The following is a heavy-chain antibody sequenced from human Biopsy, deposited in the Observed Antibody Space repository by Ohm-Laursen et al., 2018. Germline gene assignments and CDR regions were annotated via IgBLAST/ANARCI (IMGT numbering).Heavy chain of an antibody. J-gene: IGHJ4*02. D-gene: IGHD2-21*02. CDR2: ISGRGVDT. Sequence: SLRLSCTASGFVFNNFAMSWVRQAPGKGLEWVSAISGRGVDTSYAGSVKGRFTISRDNSKNTVYLLMNSLRAGDTAVYYCAEGDWIYYFDYWGQGTLVTVSS. CDR3: AEGDWIYYFDY. CDR1: GFVFNNFA. V-gene: IGHV3-23*01.